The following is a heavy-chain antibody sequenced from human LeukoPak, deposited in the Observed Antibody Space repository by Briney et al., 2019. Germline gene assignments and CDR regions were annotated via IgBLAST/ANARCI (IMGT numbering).Heavy chain of an antibody. J-gene: IGHJ4*02. CDR1: GGSISSYY. CDR3: ARGMHFDY. Sequence: SETLSLTCTVSGGSISSYYWSWIRQPPGKGLEWIGYIYYSGNTIYNPSLKSRVTISVDTSKNQFSLKLRFVTAADTAVYKCARGMHFDYWGQGTLVTVSS. CDR2: IYYSGNT. V-gene: IGHV4-59*12.